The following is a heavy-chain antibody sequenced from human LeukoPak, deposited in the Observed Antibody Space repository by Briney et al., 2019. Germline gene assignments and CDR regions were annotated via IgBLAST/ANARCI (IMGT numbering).Heavy chain of an antibody. Sequence: ASVKVSCKTSGYTFTSYGITWVRQAAGQGLEWMGWISAYSGNTNSAQKFQDRVTVTTDTYTSTAYMELRSLTSDDTAVYYCARGSRTTVLDYWGQGTLLTVSS. CDR3: ARGSRTTVLDY. V-gene: IGHV1-18*01. J-gene: IGHJ4*02. CDR1: GYTFTSYG. CDR2: ISAYSGNT. D-gene: IGHD4-17*01.